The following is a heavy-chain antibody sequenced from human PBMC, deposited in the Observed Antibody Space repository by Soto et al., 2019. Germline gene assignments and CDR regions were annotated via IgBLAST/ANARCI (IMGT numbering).Heavy chain of an antibody. J-gene: IGHJ6*02. CDR2: ISSSGSSI. CDR1: GLTFSDCY. D-gene: IGHD3-10*01. V-gene: IGHV3-11*01. CDR3: ARVRFGEWGYAMDV. Sequence: QVQLVESGGGLVKPGGSLRLSCAASGLTFSDCYMNGIRQAPGKGLEWVSYISSSGSSINYAGSVKGRFTISRDNAKNSRYLQMNSLRAEDTAMYYCARVRFGEWGYAMDVWGQGTTVTVSS.